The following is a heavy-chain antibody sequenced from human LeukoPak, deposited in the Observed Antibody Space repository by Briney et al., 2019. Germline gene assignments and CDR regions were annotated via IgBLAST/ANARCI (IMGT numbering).Heavy chain of an antibody. Sequence: GGSLRLSCAASAFTFSDYSMNWVRQAPGKGLDWVAVTSSNGDNKNYADSVKGRFTISRDNSKNRLYLHMNSLRPEDTAVYYCARDRPRGYSGYDLEYWGQGTLVTVSS. CDR1: AFTFSDYS. V-gene: IGHV3-30*04. CDR2: TSSNGDNK. D-gene: IGHD5-12*01. CDR3: ARDRPRGYSGYDLEY. J-gene: IGHJ4*02.